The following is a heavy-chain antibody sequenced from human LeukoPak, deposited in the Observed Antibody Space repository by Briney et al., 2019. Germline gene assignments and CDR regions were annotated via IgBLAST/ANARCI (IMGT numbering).Heavy chain of an antibody. D-gene: IGHD5-24*01. Sequence: SETLSLTCTVSGDSISSYYWSWIRQPAGKGLEWIGRIYTSGSTNYNPSLKSRVTMSVDTSKNHFSLKLSSVTAADTAVYYCARGWAGNYSYYGMDVWGQGTTVTVSS. J-gene: IGHJ6*02. CDR3: ARGWAGNYSYYGMDV. CDR1: GDSISSYY. V-gene: IGHV4-4*07. CDR2: IYTSGST.